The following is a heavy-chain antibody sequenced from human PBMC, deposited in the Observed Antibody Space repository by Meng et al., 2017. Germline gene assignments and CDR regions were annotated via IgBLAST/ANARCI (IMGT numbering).Heavy chain of an antibody. D-gene: IGHD4-23*01. Sequence: SETLSLTCTVSGGSISSSSYYWGWIRQPPGKGLEWIGEINHSGSTNYNPSLKSRVTISVDTSKNQFSLKLSSVTAADTAVYYCARNYGGNYYYYYYGMDVWGQGTTVTVSS. J-gene: IGHJ6*02. CDR1: GGSISSSSYY. CDR2: INHSGST. CDR3: ARNYGGNYYYYYYGMDV. V-gene: IGHV4-39*07.